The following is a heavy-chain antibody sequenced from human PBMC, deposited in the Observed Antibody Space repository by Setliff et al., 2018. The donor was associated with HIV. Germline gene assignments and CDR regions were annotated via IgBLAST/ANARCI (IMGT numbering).Heavy chain of an antibody. CDR3: ARVAKDSSFFSASGPTYFDP. J-gene: IGHJ5*02. D-gene: IGHD3-10*01. CDR2: VSHSGTT. Sequence: PSETLSLTCAIYGGSFGDHYWSWIRQAPGKGLEWIGEVSHSGTTNLNPSLESRVLLSVDSSKNQFSLNLTSLIAADTAVYFCARVAKDSSFFSASGPTYFDPWGHGTLVTVSS. V-gene: IGHV4-34*01. CDR1: GGSFGDHY.